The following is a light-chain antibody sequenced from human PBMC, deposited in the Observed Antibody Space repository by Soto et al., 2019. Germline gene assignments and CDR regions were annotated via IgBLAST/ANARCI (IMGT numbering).Light chain of an antibody. CDR1: QSVRSY. CDR2: DAS. J-gene: IGKJ4*01. V-gene: IGKV3-11*01. Sequence: EIVLTQSPATLSLSPGDRATLSCRASQSVRSYLASYQQKPGQAPRLLIYDASNRANRIPARFSGSGSGTHFTLTITILEPADFAVYYCYQRSDWPSTFCGGTKVEIK. CDR3: YQRSDWPST.